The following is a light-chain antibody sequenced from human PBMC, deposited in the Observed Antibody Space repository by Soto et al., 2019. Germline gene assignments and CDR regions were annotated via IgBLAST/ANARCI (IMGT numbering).Light chain of an antibody. J-gene: IGLJ1*01. V-gene: IGLV2-14*01. CDR1: SSDVGGYNY. CDR2: DVS. CDR3: SSYTSSSTLVV. Sequence: QSALTQPASVSGSPGQSITISCTGTSSDVGGYNYVSWSQQHPGKAPKLMIYDVSNRPSGVSNRFSGSKSGNTASLTISGLQAEDEGDYYCSSYTSSSTLVVFGTGTKLTVL.